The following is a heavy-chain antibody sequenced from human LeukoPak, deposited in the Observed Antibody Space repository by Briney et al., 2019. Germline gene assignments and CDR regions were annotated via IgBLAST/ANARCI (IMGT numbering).Heavy chain of an antibody. V-gene: IGHV1-8*03. D-gene: IGHD4-17*01. Sequence: ASVKVSCKASGYTFTSYGISWVRQAPGQGLEWMGWMNPNSGNTGYAQKFQGRVTITRNTSISTAYMELSSLRSEDTAVYYCARNGGLRRWVDYWGQGTLVTVSS. CDR1: GYTFTSYG. CDR2: MNPNSGNT. CDR3: ARNGGLRRWVDY. J-gene: IGHJ4*02.